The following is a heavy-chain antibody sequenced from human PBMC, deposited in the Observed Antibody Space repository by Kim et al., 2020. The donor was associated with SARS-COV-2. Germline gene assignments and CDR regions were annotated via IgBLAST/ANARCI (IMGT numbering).Heavy chain of an antibody. J-gene: IGHJ3*01. V-gene: IGHV4-31*03. CDR1: GGSISSGGYY. CDR3: ARARRITIFGVVTAIDAFDV. Sequence: TLSLTCTVSGGSISSGGYYWSWIRQHPGKGLEWIGYIYYSGSTYYNPSLKSRVTISVDTSKNQFSLKLSSVTAADTAVYYCARARRITIFGVVTAIDAFDVWGQGTMVTVSS. CDR2: IYYSGST. D-gene: IGHD3-3*01.